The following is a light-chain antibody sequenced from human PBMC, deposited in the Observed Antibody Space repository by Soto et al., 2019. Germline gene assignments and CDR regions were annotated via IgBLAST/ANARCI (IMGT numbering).Light chain of an antibody. CDR2: AAS. CDR3: KQYNSYPRT. Sequence: EIVMTQSPVTLSVSPGERATLSCRASQSVSSYYLAWYQQKPGQAPRLLIYAASSRATGIQDRFSGGGSGTDFTLTIRSLQPEDFATYYCKQYNSYPRTFGGGTKVDIK. CDR1: QSVSSYY. V-gene: IGKV3-20*01. J-gene: IGKJ4*01.